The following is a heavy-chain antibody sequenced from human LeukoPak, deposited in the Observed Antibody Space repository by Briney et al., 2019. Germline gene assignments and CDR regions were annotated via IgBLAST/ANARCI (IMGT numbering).Heavy chain of an antibody. D-gene: IGHD1-26*01. CDR1: GFTFSSYA. CDR2: ISGSGGST. Sequence: PGGSLRLSFAASGFTFSSYAMSWVRQAPGKGLEWVSAISGSGGSTYYADSVKGRFTISRDNSKNTLYLQMNSLRAEDTAVYYCAKEKWELLLGRGWCYFDYWGQGTLVTVSS. J-gene: IGHJ4*02. V-gene: IGHV3-23*01. CDR3: AKEKWELLLGRGWCYFDY.